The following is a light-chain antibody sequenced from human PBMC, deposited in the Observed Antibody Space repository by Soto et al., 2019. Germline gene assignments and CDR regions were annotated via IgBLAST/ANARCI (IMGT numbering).Light chain of an antibody. CDR1: QSVRSY. Sequence: EIVLTQSPATLSLSPGERATLSCRASQSVRSYLAWYQQKPGQAPRLLIFDASNRATGIPARFSGSGSGTDFTLTISSLEPEDFAVYYCQQSNNWPHTFGGGSKVEIK. CDR3: QQSNNWPHT. CDR2: DAS. J-gene: IGKJ4*01. V-gene: IGKV3-11*01.